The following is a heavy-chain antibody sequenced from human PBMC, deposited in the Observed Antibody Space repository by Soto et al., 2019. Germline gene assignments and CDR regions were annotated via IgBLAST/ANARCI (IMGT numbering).Heavy chain of an antibody. CDR3: ARAGYSSFSPIDY. D-gene: IGHD6-19*01. V-gene: IGHV3-21*01. Sequence: GGSLRLSCAASGFTFSSYSMNWVRQAPGKGLEWVSSISSSSSYIYYADSVKGRFTISRDNAKNSLYLQMNSLRAEDTAVYYCARAGYSSFSPIDYWGQGTLVTVSS. CDR2: ISSSSSYI. J-gene: IGHJ4*02. CDR1: GFTFSSYS.